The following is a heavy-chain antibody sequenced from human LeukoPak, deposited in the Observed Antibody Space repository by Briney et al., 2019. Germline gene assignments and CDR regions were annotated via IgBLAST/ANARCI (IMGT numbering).Heavy chain of an antibody. CDR3: VAGNRNPSYFDY. CDR1: GYTFSAYW. D-gene: IGHD1-14*01. J-gene: IGHJ4*02. CDR2: IYPDDSDT. Sequence: GESLKISCKGSGYTFSAYWIGWVRQMPGKGLEWMGIIYPDDSDTRYSPSFQGQVTISADKSISTAYLQWSSLKASDTAMYYCVAGNRNPSYFDYWGQGTLVTVSS. V-gene: IGHV5-51*01.